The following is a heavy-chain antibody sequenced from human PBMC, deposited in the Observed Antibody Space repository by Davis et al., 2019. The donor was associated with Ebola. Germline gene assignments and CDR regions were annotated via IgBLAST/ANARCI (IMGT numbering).Heavy chain of an antibody. V-gene: IGHV1-3*01. CDR2: TNAGNGNT. J-gene: IGHJ5*02. CDR1: GYTFTSYA. Sequence: ASVTVSCQASGYTFTSYAMHWVRQAPGQRLDWMGWTNAGNGNTKYSQKFQGRVTITRDTSASTAYMELSSLRSEDTAVYYCARDSGSYLTWFDPWGQGTLVTVSS. CDR3: ARDSGSYLTWFDP. D-gene: IGHD1-26*01.